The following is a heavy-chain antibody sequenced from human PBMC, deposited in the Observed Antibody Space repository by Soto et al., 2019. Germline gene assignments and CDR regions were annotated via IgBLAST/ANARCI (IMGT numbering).Heavy chain of an antibody. CDR1: GYTFTSYG. CDR3: AGAPGDCSSTSCYNWFDP. D-gene: IGHD2-2*01. Sequence: GASVKVSCKASGYTFTSYGISWVRQAPGQGLEWMGWISAYNGNTNYAQKLQGRVTMTTDTSTSTAYMELRSLGSDDTAVYYCAGAPGDCSSTSCYNWFDPWGQGTLVTVSS. J-gene: IGHJ5*02. V-gene: IGHV1-18*01. CDR2: ISAYNGNT.